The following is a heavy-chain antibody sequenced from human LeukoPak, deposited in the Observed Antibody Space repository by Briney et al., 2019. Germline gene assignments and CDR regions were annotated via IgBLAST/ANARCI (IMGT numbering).Heavy chain of an antibody. D-gene: IGHD5-12*01. J-gene: IGHJ4*02. CDR3: ALVATDGNYFDY. Sequence: ASVKVSCKASGGTFSSYASSWVRQAPGQGLEWMGGIIPIFGTANYAQKFQGRVTITADESTSTAYMELSSLRSEDTAVYYRALVATDGNYFDYWGQGTLVTVSS. CDR2: IIPIFGTA. V-gene: IGHV1-69*13. CDR1: GGTFSSYA.